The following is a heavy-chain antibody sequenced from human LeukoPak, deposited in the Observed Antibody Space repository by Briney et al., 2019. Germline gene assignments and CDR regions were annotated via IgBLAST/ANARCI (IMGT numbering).Heavy chain of an antibody. V-gene: IGHV3-48*02. CDR2: ISSGSSTI. J-gene: IGHJ4*02. CDR3: VRDGYGGNDN. Sequence: GGSLRLSCAASGFTFSYYSMNWVRQAPGKGLEWVSYISSGSSTIYYADSVKGRFTISRDNAKNSLYLQMYSLRDEDTAVYYCVRDGYGGNDNWGQGTLVTVSS. CDR1: GFTFSYYS. D-gene: IGHD4-23*01.